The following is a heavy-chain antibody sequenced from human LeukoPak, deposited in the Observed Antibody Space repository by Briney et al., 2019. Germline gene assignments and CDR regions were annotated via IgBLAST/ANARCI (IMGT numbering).Heavy chain of an antibody. CDR2: IYSGGST. J-gene: IGHJ3*02. D-gene: IGHD6-19*01. V-gene: IGHV3-53*01. CDR1: GGSISSSSYY. CDR3: ARDYESSGSNGAFDI. Sequence: ETLSLTCTVSGGSISSSSYYWGWVRQPPGKGLEWVSVIYSGGSTHYAESVKGRFTISRDNSKNTVYLQMNSVRAEDTAVYYCARDYESSGSNGAFDIWGQGTMVTVSS.